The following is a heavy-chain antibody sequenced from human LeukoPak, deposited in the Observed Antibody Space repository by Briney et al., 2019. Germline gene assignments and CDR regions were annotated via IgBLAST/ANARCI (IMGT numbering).Heavy chain of an antibody. CDR1: GLPFSSYS. CDR3: ARGIDY. CDR2: ISSSRTT. Sequence: PGGSLRLSCAASGLPFSSYSMNWVRQAPGEGLEWVSYISSSRTTSYADSVKGRFTISRDNAKNSLYLQMNSLRAEDTAVYYCARGIDYWGQGTLVTVSS. J-gene: IGHJ4*02. V-gene: IGHV3-48*01.